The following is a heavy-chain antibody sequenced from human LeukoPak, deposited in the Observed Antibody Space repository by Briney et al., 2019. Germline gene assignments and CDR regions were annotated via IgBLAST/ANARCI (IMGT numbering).Heavy chain of an antibody. V-gene: IGHV1-3*01. Sequence: ASVKVSCKASGYTFTSYAMHWVRQAPGQRLEWMGWINAGNGNTKYSQKFQGRVTITRDTSASTAYMELSSLRSEDTAVYYCARVAIVGYCSGGSCYSQRNDAFDIWGLGTMVTVSS. CDR1: GYTFTSYA. CDR2: INAGNGNT. D-gene: IGHD2-15*01. CDR3: ARVAIVGYCSGGSCYSQRNDAFDI. J-gene: IGHJ3*02.